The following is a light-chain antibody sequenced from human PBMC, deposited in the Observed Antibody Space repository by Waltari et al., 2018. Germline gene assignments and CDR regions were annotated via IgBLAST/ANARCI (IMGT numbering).Light chain of an antibody. CDR1: SSNIGAHYA. CDR2: GNN. Sequence: QSVLTPPLSVSGAPGQRVTISCTESSSNIGAHYAVHWYRQLPGTAPKLLIYGNNNRPSGVPDRFSGSRSGTSASLAITGLQAEDEADYYCQSYDSGLSGWVFGGGTKLTVL. V-gene: IGLV1-40*01. J-gene: IGLJ3*02. CDR3: QSYDSGLSGWV.